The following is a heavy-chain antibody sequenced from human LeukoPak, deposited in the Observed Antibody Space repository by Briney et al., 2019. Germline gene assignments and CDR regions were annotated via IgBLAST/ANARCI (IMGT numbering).Heavy chain of an antibody. J-gene: IGHJ6*03. D-gene: IGHD2-15*01. CDR1: GGTFISYA. CDR3: ARDGIDCSGGSCYSLRYYYYYMDV. CDR2: IIPIFGTA. V-gene: IGHV1-69*05. Sequence: GASVKVSCKASGGTFISYAISWVRQAPGQGLEWMGRIIPIFGTANYAQKFQGRVTITTDESTSTAYMELSSLRSEDTAVYYCARDGIDCSGGSCYSLRYYYYYMDVWGKGTTVTVSS.